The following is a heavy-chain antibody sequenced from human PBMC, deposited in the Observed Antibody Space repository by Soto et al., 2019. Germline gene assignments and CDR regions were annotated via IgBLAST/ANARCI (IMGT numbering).Heavy chain of an antibody. V-gene: IGHV3-30*18. D-gene: IGHD3-9*01. CDR2: ISYDGSNK. CDR3: AKDLESLRYFDWLLSD. CDR1: GFTFSSYG. Sequence: LRLSCAASGFTFSSYGMHWVRQAPGKGLEWVAVISYDGSNKYYADSVKGRFTISRDNSKNTLYLQMNSLRAEDTAVYYCAKDLESLRYFDWLLSDWGQGTLVTVSS. J-gene: IGHJ4*02.